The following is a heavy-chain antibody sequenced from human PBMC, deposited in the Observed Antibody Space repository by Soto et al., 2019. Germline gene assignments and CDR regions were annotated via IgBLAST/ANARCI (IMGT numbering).Heavy chain of an antibody. CDR3: ARVGAYDFWSGYQRAFDI. V-gene: IGHV1-2*02. J-gene: IGHJ3*02. Sequence: ASVKVSCKASGYTFTGYYMHWVRQAPGQGLEWMGWINPNSGGTNYAQKFQGRVTMTRDTSISTAYMELSRLRSDDTAVYYCARVGAYDFWSGYQRAFDIWGQGTMVTVS. D-gene: IGHD3-3*01. CDR1: GYTFTGYY. CDR2: INPNSGGT.